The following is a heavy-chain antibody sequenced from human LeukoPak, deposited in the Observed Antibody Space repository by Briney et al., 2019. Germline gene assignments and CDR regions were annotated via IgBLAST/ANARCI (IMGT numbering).Heavy chain of an antibody. Sequence: GGSLRLSCAASGFTFSSYWMHWVRQAPGKGLVWVSRINTDGSGTSYADSVKGRFTISRDNAKNTLYLQMNSLRAEDTAVYYCARDGLDYYDSSGYYPSNFGYWGQGTLVTVSS. CDR2: INTDGSGT. J-gene: IGHJ4*02. CDR3: ARDGLDYYDSSGYYPSNFGY. CDR1: GFTFSSYW. D-gene: IGHD3-22*01. V-gene: IGHV3-74*01.